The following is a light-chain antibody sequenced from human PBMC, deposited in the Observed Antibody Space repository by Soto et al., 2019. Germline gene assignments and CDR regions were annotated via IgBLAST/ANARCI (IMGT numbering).Light chain of an antibody. V-gene: IGLV2-14*01. Sequence: QAVLTQPASVSGSPAQSITISCTGTSSDFGGDHYVSWYQQHPGKAPKHMIYEVSNRPSGVSNRFSGSKSGNTASLTISGLHSEDEADYYCCSYTSSSTLVFGGGTQLTVL. CDR3: CSYTSSSTLV. CDR2: EVS. CDR1: SSDFGGDHY. J-gene: IGLJ2*01.